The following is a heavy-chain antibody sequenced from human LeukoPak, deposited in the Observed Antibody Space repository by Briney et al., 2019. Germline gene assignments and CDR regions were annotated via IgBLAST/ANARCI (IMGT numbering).Heavy chain of an antibody. CDR3: ARGRDPGRYCSSTSCYAGFFY. J-gene: IGHJ4*02. D-gene: IGHD2-2*01. CDR1: GGSFSGYY. CDR2: INHSGST. V-gene: IGHV4-34*01. Sequence: SGTLSLTCAVYGGSFSGYYWSWIRQPPGKGLEWIGEINHSGSTNYNPSLMSRVTISVDTSKNQFSLKLSSVTAADTAVYYCARGRDPGRYCSSTSCYAGFFYWGQGTLVTVSS.